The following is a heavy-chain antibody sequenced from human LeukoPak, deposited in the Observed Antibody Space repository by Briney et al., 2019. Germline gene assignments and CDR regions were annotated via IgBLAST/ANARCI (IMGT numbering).Heavy chain of an antibody. Sequence: GGSLRLSCAASGFTFSSYAMSWVRQAPGNGLGWVSAISGSGGSTYYADSVKGRFTISRDNSKNTLYLQMNSLRAEDTAVYYCAKWSQWLVPYYFDYWGQGTLVTVSS. CDR3: AKWSQWLVPYYFDY. V-gene: IGHV3-23*01. CDR2: ISGSGGST. J-gene: IGHJ4*02. CDR1: GFTFSSYA. D-gene: IGHD6-19*01.